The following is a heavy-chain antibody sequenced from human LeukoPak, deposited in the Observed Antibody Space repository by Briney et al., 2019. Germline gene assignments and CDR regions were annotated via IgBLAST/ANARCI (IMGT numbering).Heavy chain of an antibody. CDR1: GGSISSHY. V-gene: IGHV4-59*11. CDR3: ARVGDYYDSGGYYYSHDY. J-gene: IGHJ4*02. Sequence: PSETLSLTCTVSGGSISSHYWSWIRQPPGKGLEWIGYIYYSGTTKYNPSLKSRVTLSADTSKNQFSLKLSSVTAADTAVYYCARVGDYYDSGGYYYSHDYWGQGTLVTVSS. D-gene: IGHD3-22*01. CDR2: IYYSGTT.